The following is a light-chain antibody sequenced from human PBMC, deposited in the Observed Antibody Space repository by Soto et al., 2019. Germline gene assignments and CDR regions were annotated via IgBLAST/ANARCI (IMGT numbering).Light chain of an antibody. CDR2: GAS. Sequence: DIELTQSPSTLSVSLGERVTISCRASQGVSSYLAWYQQKPGQAPKLLIYGASTWYTGVPSRFSGSGSGTDFTLTISSLQPEDFAAYCCQQLNNCPYTFGPGTKLEIK. J-gene: IGKJ3*01. CDR3: QQLNNCPYT. V-gene: IGKV3-15*01. CDR1: QGVSSY.